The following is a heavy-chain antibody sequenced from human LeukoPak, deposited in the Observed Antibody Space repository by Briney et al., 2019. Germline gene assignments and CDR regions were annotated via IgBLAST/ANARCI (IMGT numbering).Heavy chain of an antibody. V-gene: IGHV1-2*02. J-gene: IGHJ4*02. D-gene: IGHD5-18*01. CDR3: ARDLEAMVNY. CDR2: INPNSGGT. Sequence: ASVKVSCKASGYTFTDYYMHWVRHAPGQGLEWMGWINPNSGGTNYAQKFQGRVTMTRDTSISTAYMELSSLRSDDTAVYYCARDLEAMVNYWGQGTLVTVSS. CDR1: GYTFTDYY.